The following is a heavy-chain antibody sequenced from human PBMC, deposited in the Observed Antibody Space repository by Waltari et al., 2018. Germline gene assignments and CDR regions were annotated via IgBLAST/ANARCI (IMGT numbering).Heavy chain of an antibody. V-gene: IGHV3-33*01. CDR3: ARGNWNYRYYYGMDV. CDR2: LWYDGRNK. Sequence: QVQLVESGGGVVQPGRSLRLSCAASGFTFSSYGMHWVRQAPGKGLEWVAVLWYDGRNKYYADSVKGRFTISRDNSKNTLYLQMNSLRAEDTAVYYCARGNWNYRYYYGMDVWGQGTTVTVSS. D-gene: IGHD1-7*01. CDR1: GFTFSSYG. J-gene: IGHJ6*02.